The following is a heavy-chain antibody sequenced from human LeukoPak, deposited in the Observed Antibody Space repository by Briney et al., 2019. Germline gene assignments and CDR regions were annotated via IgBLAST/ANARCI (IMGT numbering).Heavy chain of an antibody. CDR2: ISGSGGST. Sequence: PEGSLRLSCAASGFTFSSYAMSWVRQAPGKGLEWVSAISGSGGSTYYADSVKGRFTISRDNSKNTLYLQMNSLRAEDTAVYYCAKATGYSSIGGPFDYWGQGTLVTVSS. CDR3: AKATGYSSIGGPFDY. CDR1: GFTFSSYA. D-gene: IGHD6-13*01. V-gene: IGHV3-23*01. J-gene: IGHJ4*02.